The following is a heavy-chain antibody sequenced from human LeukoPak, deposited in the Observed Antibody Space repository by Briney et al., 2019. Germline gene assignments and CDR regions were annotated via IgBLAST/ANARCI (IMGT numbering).Heavy chain of an antibody. CDR1: GFTFGNFA. Sequence: GGSLRLSCAASGFTFGNFAMSWVRQAPGKGLEWVSGISGSGYYTYYADSVKGRFTISRDNSKNTLYIQMNSLRAEDTAVYYCAKVGSSWRGGGYYMDVWGKGTTVTVSS. CDR3: AKVGSSWRGGGYYMDV. D-gene: IGHD3-10*01. CDR2: ISGSGYYT. V-gene: IGHV3-23*01. J-gene: IGHJ6*03.